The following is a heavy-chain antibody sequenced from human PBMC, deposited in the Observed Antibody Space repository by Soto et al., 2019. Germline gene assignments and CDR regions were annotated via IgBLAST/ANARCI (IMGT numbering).Heavy chain of an antibody. CDR2: FDPEDGET. Sequence: GASVKVSCKVSGYTLTELSMHWVRQAPGKGLEWMGGFDPEDGETIYAQKFQGRVTMTEDTSTDTAYMELSSLRSEDTAVYYCATVDYGDYGFGYWGQGTLVTVSA. D-gene: IGHD4-17*01. CDR3: ATVDYGDYGFGY. J-gene: IGHJ4*02. CDR1: GYTLTELS. V-gene: IGHV1-24*01.